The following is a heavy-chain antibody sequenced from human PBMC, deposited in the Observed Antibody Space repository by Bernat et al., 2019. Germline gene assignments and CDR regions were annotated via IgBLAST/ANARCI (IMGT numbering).Heavy chain of an antibody. CDR3: ARAYSNSNYYYYGMDV. J-gene: IGHJ6*02. Sequence: EVQLVESGGGLVQPGGSLRLSCAASGFTFSTYWMSWVRQAPGKGLEWVANIKYDGSDKYYVDFVKGRFTISRDNAKNSLYLQMNSLRAEDTAVYFCARAYSNSNYYYYGMDVWGQGTMVTVSS. CDR1: GFTFSTYW. D-gene: IGHD4-11*01. V-gene: IGHV3-7*04. CDR2: IKYDGSDK.